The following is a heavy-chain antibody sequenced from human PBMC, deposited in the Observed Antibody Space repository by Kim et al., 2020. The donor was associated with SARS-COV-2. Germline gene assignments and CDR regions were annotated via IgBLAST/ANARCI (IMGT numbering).Heavy chain of an antibody. CDR1: GFTFRAHD. CDR3: VRNRMGGAFDI. D-gene: IGHD3-16*01. CDR2: ITTSSTDI. J-gene: IGHJ3*02. Sequence: GGSLRLSCATSGFTFRAHDINWVRRAPGKGLEWVSLITTSSTDIYYADSVKGRFTISRDNAKNSLYLQMNSLRDEDTALYYCVRNRMGGAFDIWGQGTMVTVSS. V-gene: IGHV3-48*02.